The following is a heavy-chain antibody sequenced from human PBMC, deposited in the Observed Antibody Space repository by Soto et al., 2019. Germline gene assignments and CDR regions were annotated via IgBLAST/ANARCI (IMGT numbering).Heavy chain of an antibody. V-gene: IGHV1-46*01. CDR3: AREVAIVGANQWLDP. D-gene: IGHD3-22*01. CDR2: INPSGAYA. J-gene: IGHJ5*02. CDR1: GYTFTSHY. Sequence: VASVKVSCKASGYTFTSHYIHWVRQAPGQGLEWMGIINPSGAYATYAQKFQGRVTMTRDTSTSTVYMEMSSLRSEDTAVYYCAREVAIVGANQWLDPWGQGTLVTVSS.